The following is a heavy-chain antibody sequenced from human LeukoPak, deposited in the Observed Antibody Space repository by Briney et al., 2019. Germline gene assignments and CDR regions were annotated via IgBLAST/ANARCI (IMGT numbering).Heavy chain of an antibody. J-gene: IGHJ2*01. V-gene: IGHV3-20*04. CDR2: ISGNGGTK. CDR3: ARDLGSLRSSYWYFDL. D-gene: IGHD5-12*01. Sequence: PGGSLRLSCAASGFTFDDYAMHGVRQAPGKGLEWVSAISGNGGTKYYADSVKGRFTISRDNAKNSLYLQMNSLRAEDTAVYYWARDLGSLRSSYWYFDLWGRGTLVTVSS. CDR1: GFTFDDYA.